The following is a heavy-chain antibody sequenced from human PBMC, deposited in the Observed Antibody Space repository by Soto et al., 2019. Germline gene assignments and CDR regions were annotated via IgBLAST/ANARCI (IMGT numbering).Heavy chain of an antibody. Sequence: QVQLVESGGGVVQPGRSLRLSCAASGFPFTSYGMHWVREGPDKGLEWVAIISYDGSDKYYADSVKGRFTISRDNSKNTLYPQMNSLRHEDAALYYCVGGQYYFDYRGQGTLVIVSS. CDR3: VGGQYYFDY. CDR1: GFPFTSYG. D-gene: IGHD3-10*01. V-gene: IGHV3-30*03. CDR2: ISYDGSDK. J-gene: IGHJ4*02.